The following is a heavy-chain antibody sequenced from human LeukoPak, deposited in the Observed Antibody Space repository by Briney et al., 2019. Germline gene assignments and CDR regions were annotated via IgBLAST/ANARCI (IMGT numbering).Heavy chain of an antibody. CDR3: ARELPFVVPAAMPTRVSDNWFDP. Sequence: GASVKVSCKAFGYTFTSYAISWVRQAPGQGLEWMGGIIPIFGTANYAQKFQGRVTITADESTSTAYMELSSLRSEDTAVYYCARELPFVVPAAMPTRVSDNWFDPWGQGTLVTVSS. J-gene: IGHJ5*02. D-gene: IGHD2-2*01. CDR2: IIPIFGTA. V-gene: IGHV1-69*13. CDR1: GYTFTSYA.